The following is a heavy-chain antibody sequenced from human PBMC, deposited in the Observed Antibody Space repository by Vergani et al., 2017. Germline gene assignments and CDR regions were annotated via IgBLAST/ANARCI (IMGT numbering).Heavy chain of an antibody. CDR2: IRNKAYGGTT. CDR3: SRGRGYSFGYSDY. Sequence: EVQLVESGGGFVPPGRSLRLSCAASGFSLGDYAMTWVRQAPGKGLEWVAFIRNKAYGGTTEYAASVKGRFTISRDDSKRLAYLQLSGLKTEDTAVYFCSRGRGYSFGYSDYWGQGTLVTVSS. D-gene: IGHD5-18*01. J-gene: IGHJ4*02. V-gene: IGHV3-49*04. CDR1: GFSLGDYA.